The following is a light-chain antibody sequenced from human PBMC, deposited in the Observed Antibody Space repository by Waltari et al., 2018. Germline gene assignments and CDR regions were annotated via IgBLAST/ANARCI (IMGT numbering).Light chain of an antibody. J-gene: IGKJ3*01. V-gene: IGKV1-12*01. CDR3: QQGNSFPIT. Sequence: DIQMTQSPSPVSASVADRLPIPRRASQDIGNRLAWYQQKPGKAPNLLIYGTSSLQTGVPARFSGSGSGTEFTLTISSLQPEDFGTYYCQQGNSFPITFGPGTKLEIK. CDR2: GTS. CDR1: QDIGNR.